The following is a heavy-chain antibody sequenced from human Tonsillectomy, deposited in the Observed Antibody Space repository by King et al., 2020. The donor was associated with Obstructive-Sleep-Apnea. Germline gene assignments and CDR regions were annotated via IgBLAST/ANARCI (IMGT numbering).Heavy chain of an antibody. Sequence: QLVQSGAEVKKPGASVKVSCKASGYTFTGYYMHWVRQAPGQGLEWMGWINPNSGGTNYAQKFQGRVTMTRDTSISTAYMELSRLRSDDTAVYYCARDIDYYGSGSYYNANDYWGQGTLVTVSS. V-gene: IGHV1-2*02. D-gene: IGHD3-10*01. CDR1: GYTFTGYY. CDR2: INPNSGGT. J-gene: IGHJ4*02. CDR3: ARDIDYYGSGSYYNANDY.